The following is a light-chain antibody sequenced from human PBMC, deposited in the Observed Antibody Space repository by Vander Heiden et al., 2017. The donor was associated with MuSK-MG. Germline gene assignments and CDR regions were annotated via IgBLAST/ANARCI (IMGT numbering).Light chain of an antibody. CDR1: SSNIGAGYV. CDR2: NNS. V-gene: IGLV1-40*01. Sequence: QSVLTQPPSLSVPPGRPVTISCTGTSSNIGAGYVDHWYQQLPATAPHLLIHNNSNRPSGAPDRSSGTKSGTSASPASTGLQAEDAADYYCQSHDSRLRGSVFGSGTRLTVL. J-gene: IGLJ2*01. CDR3: QSHDSRLRGSV.